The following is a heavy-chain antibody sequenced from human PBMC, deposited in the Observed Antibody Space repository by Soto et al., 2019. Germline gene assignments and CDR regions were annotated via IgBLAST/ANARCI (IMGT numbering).Heavy chain of an antibody. D-gene: IGHD1-1*01. CDR1: GFIISDYG. V-gene: IGHV3-23*01. CDR2: FSGGGGGT. J-gene: IGHJ5*02. CDR3: VRWNGFGDR. Sequence: LRLSCAVSGFIISDYGVTWVRQAPGKGLEWVSGFSGGGGGTFYADSVKGRFTISGDDPKNTAYLQMNSLGAEDTAVYYCVRWNGFGDRWGQGTLVTVSS.